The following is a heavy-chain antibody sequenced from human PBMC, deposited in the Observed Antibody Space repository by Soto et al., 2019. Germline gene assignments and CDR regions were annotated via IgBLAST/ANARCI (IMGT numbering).Heavy chain of an antibody. CDR2: INPSGGST. D-gene: IGHD6-13*01. CDR3: ARADSSSWEGGWFDT. CDR1: GYTFTSYY. Sequence: QVQLVQSGAEVKKPGASVKVSCKASGYTFTSYYMHWVRQAPGQGLEWMGIINPSGGSTSYAQKFQGRVTSTRDTATSTVYMVLSSMRSEETAVYYCARADSSSWEGGWFDTWGKGTLVTVSS. V-gene: IGHV1-46*01. J-gene: IGHJ5*02.